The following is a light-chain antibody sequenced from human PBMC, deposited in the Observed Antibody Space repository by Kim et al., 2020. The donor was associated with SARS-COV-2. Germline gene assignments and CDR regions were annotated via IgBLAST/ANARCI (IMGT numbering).Light chain of an antibody. V-gene: IGLV3-1*01. CDR1: KLGDKY. CDR3: QAWDSSTNVV. J-gene: IGLJ2*01. CDR2: QDS. Sequence: SYELTQPPSVSGSPGQTASITCSGDKLGDKYACWYQQKPGQSPVLVIYQDSKRPSGIPERFSGSNSGNTATLTISGTQAMDEADYYCQAWDSSTNVVFGGGTQLTVL.